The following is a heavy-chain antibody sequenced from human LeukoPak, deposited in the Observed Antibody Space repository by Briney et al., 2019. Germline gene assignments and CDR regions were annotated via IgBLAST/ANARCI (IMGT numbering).Heavy chain of an antibody. J-gene: IGHJ4*02. D-gene: IGHD3-10*01. Sequence: GASVKVSCKTSGYTFTGYYMRWMRQAPGQGLEWMGWINCNNGDTIYAQKFEGRVIVTRDTSISTAYMELSRLTYDDTAVYYCARNGEIWGQGTLVTVSS. V-gene: IGHV1-2*02. CDR3: ARNGEI. CDR1: GYTFTGYY. CDR2: INCNNGDT.